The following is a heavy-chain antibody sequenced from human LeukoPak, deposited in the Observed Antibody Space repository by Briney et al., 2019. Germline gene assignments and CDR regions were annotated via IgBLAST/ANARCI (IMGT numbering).Heavy chain of an antibody. CDR2: ISGSGGST. J-gene: IGHJ4*02. V-gene: IGHV3-23*01. D-gene: IGHD3-3*01. Sequence: PGGSLRLSCAASGFTFSSYAMSWVRQAPGKGLEWVSAISGSGGSTYYADSVKGRFTISGDNSKNTLYLQMNSLRAEDTAVYYCAKDLITIFGVGPGLAFDYWGQGTLVTVSS. CDR3: AKDLITIFGVGPGLAFDY. CDR1: GFTFSSYA.